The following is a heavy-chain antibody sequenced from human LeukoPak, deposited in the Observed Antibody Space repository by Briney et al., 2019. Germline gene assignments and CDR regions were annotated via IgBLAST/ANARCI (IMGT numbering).Heavy chain of an antibody. V-gene: IGHV3-21*01. CDR1: GFTFSSYS. CDR3: ARDGIGNDAFDI. J-gene: IGHJ3*02. CDR2: ISSSSSYI. D-gene: IGHD1-1*01. Sequence: GGSLRLSCAASGFTFSSYSMNWVRQAPGKGLEWVSSISSSSSYIYYADSVKGRFTISRDNAKNSLYLQMNSLRAEDTAVYYCARDGIGNDAFDIWGQGTMVTVSS.